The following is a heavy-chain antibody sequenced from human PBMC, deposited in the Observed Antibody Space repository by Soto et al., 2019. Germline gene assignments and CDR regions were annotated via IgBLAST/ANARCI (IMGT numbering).Heavy chain of an antibody. CDR2: INDEGTYT. Sequence: GGSLRLSCAASGFTFSMYWMHWVRQVPGKGPEWVSRINDEGTYTNYADSVKGRFTISRDNAKNILYLQMNDLRTEDTAVYYCTRGPRSTSTGTGAFWGQGTLVTVSS. CDR3: TRGPRSTSTGTGAF. J-gene: IGHJ4*02. D-gene: IGHD1-1*01. CDR1: GFTFSMYW. V-gene: IGHV3-74*01.